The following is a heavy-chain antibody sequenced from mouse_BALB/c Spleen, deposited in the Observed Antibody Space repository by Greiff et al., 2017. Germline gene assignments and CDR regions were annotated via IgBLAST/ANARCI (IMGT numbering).Heavy chain of an antibody. CDR2: IWAGGST. CDR1: GFSLTSYG. J-gene: IGHJ3*01. Sequence: VQLVESGPGLVAPSQSLSITCPVSGFSLTSYGVHWVRQPPGKGLEWLGVIWAGGSTNYNSALMSRLSISKDNSKSQVFLKMNSLQTDDTAMYYCAREEVTTAGFAYWGQGTLVTVSA. D-gene: IGHD1-2*01. CDR3: AREEVTTAGFAY. V-gene: IGHV2-9*02.